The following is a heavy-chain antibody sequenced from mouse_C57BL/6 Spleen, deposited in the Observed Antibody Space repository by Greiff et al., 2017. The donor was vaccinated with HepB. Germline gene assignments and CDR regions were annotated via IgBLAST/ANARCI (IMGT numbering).Heavy chain of an antibody. V-gene: IGHV6-3*01. D-gene: IGHD2-1*01. Sequence: EVKLVESGGGLVQPGGSMKLSCVASGFTFSNYWMNWVRQSPEKGLEWVAQIRLKSDNYATHYAESVKGRFTISRDDSKSSVYLQMNNLRAEDTGIYYCTPIYYGNYVPFAYWGQGTLVTVSA. J-gene: IGHJ3*01. CDR2: IRLKSDNYAT. CDR1: GFTFSNYW. CDR3: TPIYYGNYVPFAY.